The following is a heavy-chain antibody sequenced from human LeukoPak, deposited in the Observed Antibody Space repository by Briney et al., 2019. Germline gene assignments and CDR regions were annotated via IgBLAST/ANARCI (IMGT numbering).Heavy chain of an antibody. D-gene: IGHD3-16*01. V-gene: IGHV2-5*02. CDR3: AHRPPARGYFDY. CDR2: IFWDNDE. Sequence: SGPTLVTPPQTLTLTYTLSGLSGMATGAGVGWVGQPPVKALQWLSLIFWDNDEGYSPSLTSKLTITKSTAKTQVVLTMTNMDPAAADTYYCAHRPPARGYFDYWGQGTLVPVSS. J-gene: IGHJ4*02. CDR1: GLSGMATGAG.